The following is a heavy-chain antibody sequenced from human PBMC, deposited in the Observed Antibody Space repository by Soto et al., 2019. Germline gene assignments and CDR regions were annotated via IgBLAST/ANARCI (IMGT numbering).Heavy chain of an antibody. J-gene: IGHJ4*02. Sequence: SETLSLTCTVSGGSISSYYWSWIRQPPGKGLEWIGYIYYSGSTNYNPSLKSRVTISVDTSKNQFSLKLSSVTAADTAVYYCARYSSGWYFDYWGQGTLVTVSS. CDR3: ARYSSGWYFDY. V-gene: IGHV4-59*01. D-gene: IGHD6-19*01. CDR2: IYYSGST. CDR1: GGSISSYY.